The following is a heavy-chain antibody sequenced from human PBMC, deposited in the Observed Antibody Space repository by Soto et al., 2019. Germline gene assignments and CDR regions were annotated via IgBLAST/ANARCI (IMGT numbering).Heavy chain of an antibody. V-gene: IGHV4-34*01. Sequence: SETLSLTCAVYGGSFSGYYWSWIRQPPGKGLEWIGEINHSGSTNYNPSLKSRVTISVDTSKNQFSLKLSSVTAADTAVYYCARGRVIRAFDIWGQGTMVTVSS. D-gene: IGHD3-3*02. J-gene: IGHJ3*02. CDR2: INHSGST. CDR3: ARGRVIRAFDI. CDR1: GGSFSGYY.